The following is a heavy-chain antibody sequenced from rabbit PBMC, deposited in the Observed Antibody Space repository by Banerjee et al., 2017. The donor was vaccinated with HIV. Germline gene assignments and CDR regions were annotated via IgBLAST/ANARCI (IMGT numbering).Heavy chain of an antibody. CDR2: IDAGSSGAT. CDR3: ARESTDGTGYGCWDL. D-gene: IGHD6-1*01. V-gene: IGHV1S45*01. CDR1: GFSLSNNYV. J-gene: IGHJ4*01. Sequence: QEQLVESGGGLVTLGGSPTLTCTASGFSLSNNYVMCWVRQAPGKGLEWIASIDAGSSGATHYASWSKGRFTISETSSTTVTLQMTSLTAADTATYFCARESTDGTGYGCWDLWGPGTLVTVS.